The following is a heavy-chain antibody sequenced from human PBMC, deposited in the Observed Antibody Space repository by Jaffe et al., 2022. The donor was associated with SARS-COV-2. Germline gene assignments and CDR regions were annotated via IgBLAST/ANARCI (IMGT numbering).Heavy chain of an antibody. CDR3: ARDEYGSGGSHDY. CDR1: GFTFSSYS. Sequence: EVQLVESGGGLVKPGGSLRLSCAASGFTFSSYSMNWVRQAPGKGLEWVSSISSSSSYIYYADSVKGRFTISRDNAKNSLYLQMNSLRAEDTAVYYCARDEYGSGGSHDYWGQGTLVTVSS. CDR2: ISSSSSYI. J-gene: IGHJ4*02. D-gene: IGHD3-10*01. V-gene: IGHV3-21*01.